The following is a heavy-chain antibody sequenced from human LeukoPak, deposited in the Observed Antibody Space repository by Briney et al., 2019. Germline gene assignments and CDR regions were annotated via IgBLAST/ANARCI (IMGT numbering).Heavy chain of an antibody. CDR1: GGSISSYY. D-gene: IGHD6-19*01. CDR3: ARVAVAGGVDY. V-gene: IGHV4-59*01. Sequence: SETLSLTSTVSGGSISSYYWSWIRQPPGKGLEWIGYIYYSGSTNYNPSLKSRVTISVDTSKNQFSLKLSSVTAADTAVYYCARVAVAGGVDYWGQGTLVTVSS. CDR2: IYYSGST. J-gene: IGHJ4*02.